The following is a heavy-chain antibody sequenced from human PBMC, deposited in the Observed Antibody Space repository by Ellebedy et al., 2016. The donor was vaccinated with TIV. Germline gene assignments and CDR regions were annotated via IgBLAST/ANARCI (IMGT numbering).Heavy chain of an antibody. Sequence: ASVKVSCKASGYTFTSYDINWVRQATGQGLEWMGWMNPNSGNTGYAQKFQGRVTITRNTSISTAYMELSSLRSEDTAVYYCARDLVRGVQLWLPTYYYGMDVWGQGTTVTVSS. J-gene: IGHJ6*02. CDR3: ARDLVRGVQLWLPTYYYGMDV. D-gene: IGHD5-18*01. CDR1: GYTFTSYD. V-gene: IGHV1-8*03. CDR2: MNPNSGNT.